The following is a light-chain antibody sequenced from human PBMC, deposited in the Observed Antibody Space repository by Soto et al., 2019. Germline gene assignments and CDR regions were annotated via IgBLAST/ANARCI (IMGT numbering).Light chain of an antibody. CDR3: QHYGSSWT. Sequence: QRATLSCRASQSVSSSYLAWYQQKPGQAPRLLIYGASSRATGIPDRFSGSGSGTDFTLTISRLEPEDFAVYYCQHYGSSWTFGQGTKVDIK. V-gene: IGKV3-20*01. CDR1: QSVSSSY. CDR2: GAS. J-gene: IGKJ1*01.